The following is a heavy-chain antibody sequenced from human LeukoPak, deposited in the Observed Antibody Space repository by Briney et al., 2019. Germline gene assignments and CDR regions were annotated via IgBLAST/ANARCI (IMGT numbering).Heavy chain of an antibody. D-gene: IGHD2-15*01. V-gene: IGHV4-4*07. CDR3: ARYCSGGSCATYNWFDP. CDR2: IYTSGST. CDR1: GGSISSYY. Sequence: PSETLSLTCTVSGGSISSYYWSWIRQPAGKGLEWIGRIYTSGSTNYNPSLKSRVTMSVDTSKNQFSLKLSSVTAADTAVYYCARYCSGGSCATYNWFDPWGQGTLVTVSS. J-gene: IGHJ5*02.